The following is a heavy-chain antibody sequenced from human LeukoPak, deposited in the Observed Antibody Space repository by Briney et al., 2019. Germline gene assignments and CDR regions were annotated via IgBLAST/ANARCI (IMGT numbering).Heavy chain of an antibody. CDR3: ARYSSSPGRAHYFDY. CDR1: GFTFSSYA. CDR2: ISYDGSNK. V-gene: IGHV3-30*04. J-gene: IGHJ4*02. D-gene: IGHD6-13*01. Sequence: PGGSLRLSCAASGFTFSSYAMHWVRQAPGKGLEWVAVISYDGSNKYYADSVKGRFTISRDNSKNTLYLQMNSLRAEDTAVYYCARYSSSPGRAHYFDYWGQGTLVTVSS.